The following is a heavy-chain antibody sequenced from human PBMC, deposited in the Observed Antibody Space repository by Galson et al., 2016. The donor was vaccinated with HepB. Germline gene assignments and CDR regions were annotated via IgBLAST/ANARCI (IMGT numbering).Heavy chain of an antibody. CDR3: VRDRGATGWLEAIDI. Sequence: SVKVSCKASGYTFTSFGISWVRQAPGQGLGWMGWVSPYNFDSKYAQKFQGRLSMATDRSANSAFMELTSLTSDDTAIYYCVRDRGATGWLEAIDIWGQGTMVIVSS. CDR2: VSPYNFDS. D-gene: IGHD4/OR15-4a*01. J-gene: IGHJ3*02. CDR1: GYTFTSFG. V-gene: IGHV1-18*01.